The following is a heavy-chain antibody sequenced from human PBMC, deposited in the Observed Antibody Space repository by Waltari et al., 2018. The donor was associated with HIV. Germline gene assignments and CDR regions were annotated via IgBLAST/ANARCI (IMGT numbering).Heavy chain of an antibody. J-gene: IGHJ4*02. CDR3: ARRGDGFNQHARLDH. Sequence: QLHLQESGPGLVKPSENLALTCTVSGGSITRNDFSWAWIRTPPGKVLEWIGLRYNRGTSDDNPSLKSRVSMSRDTSKNRFSLRLHSVTAADTAIYYCARRGDGFNQHARLDHWGPGTLVTVSS. V-gene: IGHV4-39*01. D-gene: IGHD2-2*01. CDR1: GGSITRNDFS. CDR2: RYNRGTS.